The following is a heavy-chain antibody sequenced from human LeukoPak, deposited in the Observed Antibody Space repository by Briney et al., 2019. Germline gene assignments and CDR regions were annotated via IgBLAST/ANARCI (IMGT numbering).Heavy chain of an antibody. V-gene: IGHV4-34*01. D-gene: IGHD6-19*01. CDR2: INHSGST. J-gene: IGHJ4*02. Sequence: SETLSLTCAVYGGSFSGYYWSWIRQPPGKGLEWIWEINHSGSTNYNPSLKSRVTISVDTSKNQFSLKLSSVTAADTAVYYCARGSTIAVAGIDYWGQGTLVTVSS. CDR1: GGSFSGYY. CDR3: ARGSTIAVAGIDY.